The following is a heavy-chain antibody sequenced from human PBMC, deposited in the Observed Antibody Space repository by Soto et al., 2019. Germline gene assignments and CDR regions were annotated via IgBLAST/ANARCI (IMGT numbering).Heavy chain of an antibody. CDR1: GYSFTSYW. Sequence: PGESLKISCKGSGYSFTSYWIRWVRQMPGKGQEWMGIIYPGDSDTRYSPSFQGQVTISAGKSIRTAYLQWSSLKASDTAMYYYARHREAAGTLRRLDPWGQETLLT. D-gene: IGHD6-13*01. J-gene: IGHJ5*02. CDR3: ARHREAAGTLRRLDP. CDR2: IYPGDSDT. V-gene: IGHV5-51*01.